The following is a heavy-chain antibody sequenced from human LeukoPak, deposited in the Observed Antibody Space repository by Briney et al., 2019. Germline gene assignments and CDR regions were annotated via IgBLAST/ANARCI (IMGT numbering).Heavy chain of an antibody. J-gene: IGHJ4*02. Sequence: PSETLSLTCAVYGGSFSGYYWSWIRQPPGKGLEWIGEINHSGSANYNPSLKSRVTISVDTSKNQFSLKLSSVTAADTAVYYCARASREDIVVVPAAMGHRPFDYWGQGTLVTVSS. CDR1: GGSFSGYY. CDR3: ARASREDIVVVPAAMGHRPFDY. CDR2: INHSGSA. V-gene: IGHV4-34*01. D-gene: IGHD2-2*01.